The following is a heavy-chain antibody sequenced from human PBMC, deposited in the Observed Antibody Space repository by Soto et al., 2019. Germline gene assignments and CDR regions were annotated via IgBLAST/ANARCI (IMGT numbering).Heavy chain of an antibody. CDR3: ARDQMRRKELIYYGMDV. Sequence: SETLSLTCTVSGGSISSGGYYWSWIRQHPGKGLEWIGYIYYSGSTYYNPSLKSRVTISVDTSKNQFSLKLSSVTAADTAVYYCARDQMRRKELIYYGMDVWCQGTTVTVYS. V-gene: IGHV4-31*03. J-gene: IGHJ6*02. CDR2: IYYSGST. CDR1: GGSISSGGYY.